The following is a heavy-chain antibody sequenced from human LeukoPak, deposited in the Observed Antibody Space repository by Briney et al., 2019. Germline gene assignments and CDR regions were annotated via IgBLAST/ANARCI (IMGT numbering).Heavy chain of an antibody. V-gene: IGHV5-51*01. CDR1: GYSFTIYW. Sequence: GESLKISCKGSGYSFTIYWIGWVRQMPGKGLEWMGIIYPGDSDTRYSPSFQGRVTISADRSLSNAYLQWSSLEASDTAMYFCARGTSSLYYLDYWGQGTLVTVSS. CDR2: IYPGDSDT. CDR3: ARGTSSLYYLDY. D-gene: IGHD3-10*01. J-gene: IGHJ4*02.